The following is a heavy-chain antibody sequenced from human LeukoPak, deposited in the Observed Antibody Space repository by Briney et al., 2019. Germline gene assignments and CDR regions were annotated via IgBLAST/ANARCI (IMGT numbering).Heavy chain of an antibody. D-gene: IGHD4-23*01. V-gene: IGHV1-69*13. Sequence: ASVKVSCRASGGTFRSNAISWVRQAPGQGLEWMGGITPIFGTANYAQKFQGRVTITAVESMSTAYMELSSLRSEDTAVYYCARGWLAETTVVTPYNYWGQGTLVTVSS. CDR2: ITPIFGTA. CDR3: ARGWLAETTVVTPYNY. CDR1: GGTFRSNA. J-gene: IGHJ4*02.